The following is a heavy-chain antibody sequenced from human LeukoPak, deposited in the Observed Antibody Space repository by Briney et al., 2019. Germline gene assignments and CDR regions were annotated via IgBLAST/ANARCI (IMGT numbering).Heavy chain of an antibody. CDR1: GFTFSSYA. D-gene: IGHD2/OR15-2a*01. J-gene: IGHJ4*02. CDR2: IYSGGST. Sequence: PGGSLRLSCAASGFTFSSYAMSWVRQAPGKGLEWVSVIYSGGSTYYADSVKGRFTISRDNSKNTLYLQMNSLRAEDTAVYYCATTLYYFDYWGQGTLVTVSS. CDR3: ATTLYYFDY. V-gene: IGHV3-53*01.